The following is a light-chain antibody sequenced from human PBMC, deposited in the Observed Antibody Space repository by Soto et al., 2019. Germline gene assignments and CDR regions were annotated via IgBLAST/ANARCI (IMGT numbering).Light chain of an antibody. CDR2: GNN. CDR3: QASDSSVSGSKV. CDR1: RSNIGAGSE. J-gene: IGLJ2*01. Sequence: QSVLTQPPSVSGAPGQRVSISCTGSRSNIGAGSEVHWYQQVPGTAPTLLIYGNNNRPSGVPDRFSASKSGTSASLAITGLQPEDEADYYCQASDSSVSGSKVFGGGTKVTVL. V-gene: IGLV1-40*01.